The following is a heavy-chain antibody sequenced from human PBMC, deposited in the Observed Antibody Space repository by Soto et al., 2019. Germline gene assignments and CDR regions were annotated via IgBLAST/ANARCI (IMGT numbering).Heavy chain of an antibody. J-gene: IGHJ6*02. V-gene: IGHV5-51*01. CDR2: IYPGDSDT. D-gene: IGHD6-13*01. Sequence: PGESLKISCKGSGYSFTSYWIGWVRQMPGKGLEWMGIIYPGDSDTRYSPSFQGQVTISADKSISTAYLQWSSLKASDTAMYYCATNTAAEYYYYYGMDVWGQGTTVTVSS. CDR3: ATNTAAEYYYYYGMDV. CDR1: GYSFTSYW.